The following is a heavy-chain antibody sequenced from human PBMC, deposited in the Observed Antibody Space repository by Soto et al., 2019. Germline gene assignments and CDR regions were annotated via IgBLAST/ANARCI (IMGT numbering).Heavy chain of an antibody. Sequence: SETLSLTCAVYGGSLNIYHWTWIRQSPGKGLDWIGEINHRGNTKYNPSLKSRVIISVDTSKNQFSLKLTSVTAADTAVYYCARVWGGAFDIWGQGTMVTVSS. V-gene: IGHV4-34*01. CDR1: GGSLNIYH. CDR3: ARVWGGAFDI. D-gene: IGHD3-10*01. CDR2: INHRGNT. J-gene: IGHJ3*02.